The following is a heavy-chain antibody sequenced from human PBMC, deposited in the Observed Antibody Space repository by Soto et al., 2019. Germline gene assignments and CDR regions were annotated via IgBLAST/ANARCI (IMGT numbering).Heavy chain of an antibody. Sequence: ASVKVSCKASGYTFTSYVISWVRHAPGQGLEWMGWISAYNGNTNYAQKLQGRVTMTTDTSTSTAYMELRSLRSDDTAVYYCARDQDGYNYGGYYFDYWGQGTLVTVS. J-gene: IGHJ4*02. CDR2: ISAYNGNT. D-gene: IGHD5-18*01. V-gene: IGHV1-18*01. CDR3: ARDQDGYNYGGYYFDY. CDR1: GYTFTSYV.